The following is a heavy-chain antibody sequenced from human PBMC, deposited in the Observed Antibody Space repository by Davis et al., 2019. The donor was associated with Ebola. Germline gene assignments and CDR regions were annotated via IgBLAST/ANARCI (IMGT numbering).Heavy chain of an antibody. CDR2: IYYSGST. CDR3: ARGGRGPYYYYYYMDV. J-gene: IGHJ6*03. CDR1: GGSISSSSYY. Sequence: PSETLSLTCTVSGGSISSSSYYWGWIRQPPGKGLEWIGSIYYSGSTYYNPSLKSRVTISVDTSKNQFSLKLSSVTAADTAVYYCARGGRGPYYYYYYMDVWGKGTTVTVSS. V-gene: IGHV4-39*07.